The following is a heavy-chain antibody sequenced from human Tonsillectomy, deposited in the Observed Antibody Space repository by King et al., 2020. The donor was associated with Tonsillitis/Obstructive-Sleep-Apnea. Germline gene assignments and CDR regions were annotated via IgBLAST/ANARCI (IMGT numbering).Heavy chain of an antibody. CDR2: INHSGST. J-gene: IGHJ4*02. V-gene: IGHV4-34*01. CDR3: ARDLLGGLRRVGGPSGY. CDR1: GGSFSGYY. Sequence: VQLQQWGAGLLKPSETLSLTCAVYGGSFSGYYWSWIRQPPGKGLEWIGEINHSGSTNYNPSLKSRVTISVDTSKNQFSLKLISVTAADTAVYYCARDLLGGLRRVGGPSGYWGQGTLVTVSS. D-gene: IGHD3-16*01.